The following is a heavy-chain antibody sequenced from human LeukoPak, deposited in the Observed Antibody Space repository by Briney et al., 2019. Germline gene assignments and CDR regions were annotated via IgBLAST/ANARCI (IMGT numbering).Heavy chain of an antibody. CDR2: IIPIFGTA. CDR3: ARDPHCSGGSCRHYNWFDP. CDR1: GGTFSSYA. D-gene: IGHD2-15*01. Sequence: SVKVSCKASGGTFSSYAISWVRQAPGQGLEWMGGIIPIFGTANYAQKFQGRVTITADESTSTAYMELSSLRSEDTAVYYCARDPHCSGGSCRHYNWFDPWGQGTLVTVSS. V-gene: IGHV1-69*13. J-gene: IGHJ5*02.